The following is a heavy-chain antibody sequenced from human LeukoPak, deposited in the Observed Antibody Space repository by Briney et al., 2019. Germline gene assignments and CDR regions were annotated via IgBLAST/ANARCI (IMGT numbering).Heavy chain of an antibody. CDR3: ARGPVAITMIVVVNRPFDY. D-gene: IGHD3-22*01. V-gene: IGHV1-8*02. CDR1: GYTFTSYG. J-gene: IGHJ4*02. Sequence: ASVKVSCKASGYTFTSYGISWVRQATRQGLEWMGWMNPNSGNTGYAQKFQGRVTMTRNTSISTAYMELSSLRSEDTAVYYCARGPVAITMIVVVNRPFDYWGQGTLVTVSS. CDR2: MNPNSGNT.